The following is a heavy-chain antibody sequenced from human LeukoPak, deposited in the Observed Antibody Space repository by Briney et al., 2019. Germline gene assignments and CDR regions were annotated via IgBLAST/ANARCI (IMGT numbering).Heavy chain of an antibody. CDR3: ARNPAEIAVAGSFDY. J-gene: IGHJ4*02. Sequence: SETLSLTCTVSGGSISSSSYYWGWIRQPPGKGLEWIGSIYYSGSTYYNPSLKSRVTISVDTSKNQFSLKLSSVTAADTAVYYCARNPAEIAVAGSFDYWGQGTLVTVSS. CDR1: GGSISSSSYY. V-gene: IGHV4-39*07. D-gene: IGHD6-19*01. CDR2: IYYSGST.